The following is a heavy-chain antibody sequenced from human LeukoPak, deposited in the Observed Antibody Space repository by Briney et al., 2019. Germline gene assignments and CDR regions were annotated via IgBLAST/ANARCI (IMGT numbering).Heavy chain of an antibody. V-gene: IGHV4-39*01. J-gene: IGHJ6*02. CDR3: ARSGARYYDILTGYFLNYYGMDV. D-gene: IGHD3-9*01. Sequence: SETLSLTCTVSGGSISSSSYYWGWIRQPPGKGLEWIGSIYYSGSTYYNPSLKSRVTISVDTSKNQFSLKLSSVTAADTAVYYCARSGARYYDILTGYFLNYYGMDVWGQGTTVTVSS. CDR1: GGSISSSSYY. CDR2: IYYSGST.